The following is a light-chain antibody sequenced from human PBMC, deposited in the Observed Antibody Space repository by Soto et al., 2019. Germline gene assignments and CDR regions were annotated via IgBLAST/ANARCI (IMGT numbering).Light chain of an antibody. V-gene: IGKV3-11*01. CDR2: GVS. CDR3: QQRSKWPLT. Sequence: EIALTQSSATLSFSPGGRGTLSCMASQSVTSHAVAWYQQKPGQAPRLLIYGVSSRVTGIPDRFSGSGSGTDFTLTISSLEPEGFAVYYCQQRSKWPLTFGGGTKVDIK. J-gene: IGKJ4*01. CDR1: QSVTSH.